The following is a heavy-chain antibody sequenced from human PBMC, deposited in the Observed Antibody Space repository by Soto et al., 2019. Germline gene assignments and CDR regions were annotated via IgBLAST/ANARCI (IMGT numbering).Heavy chain of an antibody. CDR1: GFTFSSYA. CDR3: ARADAFDI. Sequence: VGSLRLSCAASGFTFSSYAMHWVRQAPGKGLEWVAVISYDGSNKYYADSVKGRFTISRDNSKNTLYLQMNSLRAEDTAVYYCARADAFDIWGQGTMVTVSS. J-gene: IGHJ3*02. CDR2: ISYDGSNK. V-gene: IGHV3-30-3*01.